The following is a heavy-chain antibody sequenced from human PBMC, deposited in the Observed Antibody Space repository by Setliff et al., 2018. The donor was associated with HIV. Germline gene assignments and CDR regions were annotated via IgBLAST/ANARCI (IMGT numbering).Heavy chain of an antibody. CDR3: ARRIDNSGSLPAKNWFDT. J-gene: IGHJ5*02. D-gene: IGHD3-10*01. CDR2: IFASGRS. V-gene: IGHV4-4*09. Sequence: SETLSLTCTVSGGSISSYCWNWIRQPPGKGLEWIGYIFASGRSLYNPSLQSRVSISIDTSKNQFSLKLSSVTAADTAVYYCARRIDNSGSLPAKNWFDTWGQGRLVTVSS. CDR1: GGSISSYC.